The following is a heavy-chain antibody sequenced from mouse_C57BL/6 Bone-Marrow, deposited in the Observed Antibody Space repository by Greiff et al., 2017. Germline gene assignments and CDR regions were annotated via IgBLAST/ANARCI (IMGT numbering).Heavy chain of an antibody. CDR2: INPSSGYT. CDR1: GYTFTSYW. J-gene: IGHJ3*01. Sequence: VQLQQSGAELAKPGASVKLSCKASGYTFTSYWMHWVKQRPGKGLEWLGYINPSSGYTKYNQKFKDKATLTADKSSSTAYMQLSSLTYEDSAVYYCARSFYGPAWFAYWGQGTLVTVSA. D-gene: IGHD1-2*01. V-gene: IGHV1-7*01. CDR3: ARSFYGPAWFAY.